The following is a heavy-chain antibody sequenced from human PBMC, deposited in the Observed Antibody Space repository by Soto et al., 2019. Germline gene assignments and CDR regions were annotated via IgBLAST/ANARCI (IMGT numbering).Heavy chain of an antibody. D-gene: IGHD2-2*01. V-gene: IGHV1-18*01. Sequence: ASVQVSCKASGDGFSTCGFSWVRQAPGQGLEWMGWISAYDGQTNYTKKFQGRVTMTTDTSSSTAYMELRSLRSEDTAVYYCARDHWGYCSSTSCLSPWFDPWGQGTLVTFSS. CDR3: ARDHWGYCSSTSCLSPWFDP. CDR2: ISAYDGQT. CDR1: GDGFSTCG. J-gene: IGHJ5*02.